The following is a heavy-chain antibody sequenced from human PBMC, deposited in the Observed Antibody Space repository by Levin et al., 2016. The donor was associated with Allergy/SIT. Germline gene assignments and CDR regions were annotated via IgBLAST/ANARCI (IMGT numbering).Heavy chain of an antibody. V-gene: IGHV3-33*01. CDR3: ARDGLRVSGISYGMDV. CDR2: IWYDGSNK. CDR1: GFSFRDYG. D-gene: IGHD4-23*01. J-gene: IGHJ6*02. Sequence: GGSLRLSCAASGFSFRDYGMHWVRQAPGKGLEWVTIIWYDGSNKYYTDSVKGRFTVSRDNSKNTLYLQMNSLRAEDTAVYYCARDGLRVSGISYGMDVWGQGTTVTVS.